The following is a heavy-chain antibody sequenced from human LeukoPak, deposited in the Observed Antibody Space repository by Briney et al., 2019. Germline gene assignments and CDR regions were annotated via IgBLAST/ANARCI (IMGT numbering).Heavy chain of an antibody. CDR1: GFTFSSYA. CDR3: APGGGDHRPFDP. D-gene: IGHD3-16*02. Sequence: LSGGSLRLSCAASGFTFSSYAMSWVRQAPGKGLEWVSAISTSGGGTWYADSVKGRFTIFRDNSKNALFLQMNSLAADDTAVYYCAPGGGDHRPFDPWGQGTLVTVSS. V-gene: IGHV3-23*01. J-gene: IGHJ5*02. CDR2: ISTSGGGT.